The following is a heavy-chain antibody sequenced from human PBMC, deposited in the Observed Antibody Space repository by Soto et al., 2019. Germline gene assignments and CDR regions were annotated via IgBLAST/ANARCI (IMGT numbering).Heavy chain of an antibody. Sequence: SETLSLTCTVSGGSISSYYWSWIRQPPGKGLEWIGYIYYSGSTNYNPSLKSRVTISVDTSKNQFSLKLSSVTAADTAVYYCARSSSWWAYYFDYWGQGTLVTVSS. V-gene: IGHV4-59*08. J-gene: IGHJ4*02. D-gene: IGHD6-13*01. CDR3: ARSSSWWAYYFDY. CDR2: IYYSGST. CDR1: GGSISSYY.